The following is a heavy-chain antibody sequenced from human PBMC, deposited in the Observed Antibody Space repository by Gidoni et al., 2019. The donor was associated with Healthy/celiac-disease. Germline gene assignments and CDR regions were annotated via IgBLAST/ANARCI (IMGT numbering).Heavy chain of an antibody. D-gene: IGHD1-26*01. CDR1: GGTFSSYA. CDR2: IIPIFGTA. J-gene: IGHJ4*02. CDR3: ARLGSLDY. V-gene: IGHV1-69*01. Sequence: QVQLVQSGADVQKPGSSVKVSCKASGGTFSSYAISWVRQAPGQGLEWTGWIIPIFGTANYAQTFQGRVTITADESTSTAYMELSSLRSEDTSVYYCARLGSLDYWGQVTLVTVSS.